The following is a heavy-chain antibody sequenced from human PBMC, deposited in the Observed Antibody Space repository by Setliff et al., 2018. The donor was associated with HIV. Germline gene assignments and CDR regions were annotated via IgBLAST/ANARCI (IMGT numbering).Heavy chain of an antibody. J-gene: IGHJ6*03. Sequence: GASVKVSCKASGYSFTGYYMHWVRQAPGQGLEWMGWMNPSTGGTRFAQKFQGRVTMTRDTFITTAYMELSSLRSDDTAVYYCARVVGYYDSSGYPNYYYYYMDVWGKGTTVTVSS. V-gene: IGHV1-2*02. CDR3: ARVVGYYDSSGYPNYYYYYMDV. D-gene: IGHD3-22*01. CDR2: MNPSTGGT. CDR1: GYSFTGYY.